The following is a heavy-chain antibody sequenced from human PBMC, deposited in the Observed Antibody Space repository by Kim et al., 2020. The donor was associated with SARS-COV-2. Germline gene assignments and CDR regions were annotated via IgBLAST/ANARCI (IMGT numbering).Heavy chain of an antibody. Sequence: GGSLRLSCAASGFIVSSNYMSWVRQSPGKGLEWVSVIYRGGSTYYADSVKGRFTISSDNSKNTVFLQMNSLRVEDTALYYCSRVNPSGIAARPDDYWGQGTLVTVSS. J-gene: IGHJ4*02. V-gene: IGHV3-53*01. CDR1: GFIVSSNY. CDR2: IYRGGST. CDR3: SRVNPSGIAARPDDY. D-gene: IGHD6-6*01.